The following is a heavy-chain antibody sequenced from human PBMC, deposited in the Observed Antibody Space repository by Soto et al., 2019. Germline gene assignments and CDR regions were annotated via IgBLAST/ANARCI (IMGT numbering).Heavy chain of an antibody. CDR3: ARDVGMRHDSDY. CDR2: IWYDGSNK. CDR1: GFTFSSYG. V-gene: IGHV3-33*01. J-gene: IGHJ4*02. D-gene: IGHD2-8*01. Sequence: QVQLLESGGGLVQPGRSLRLSSAASGFTFSSYGMHWVRQAPGKGLEWVAAIWYDGSNKYYADSVKGRFTISRDNSKNTLYLPMSSLRAENTSVNDGARDVGMRHDSDYWGQGTLVTVSS.